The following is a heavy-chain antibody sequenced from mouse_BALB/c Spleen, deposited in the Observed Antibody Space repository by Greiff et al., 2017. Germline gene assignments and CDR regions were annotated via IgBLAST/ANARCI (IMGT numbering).Heavy chain of an antibody. CDR1: GFNIKDTY. CDR2: IDPANGNT. J-gene: IGHJ3*01. V-gene: IGHV14-3*02. Sequence: GQLQQSGAEIVKPGASVKLSCTASGFNIKDTYMHWVKQRPEQGLEWIGRIDPANGNTKYDPKFQGKATITADTSSNTAYLQLSSLTSEDTAVYYCASVAWFAYWGQGTLVTVSA. CDR3: ASVAWFAY.